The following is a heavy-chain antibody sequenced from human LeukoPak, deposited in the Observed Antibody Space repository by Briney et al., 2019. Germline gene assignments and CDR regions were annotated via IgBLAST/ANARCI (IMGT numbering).Heavy chain of an antibody. J-gene: IGHJ6*04. CDR1: GGSISNYY. V-gene: IGHV4-59*01. D-gene: IGHD2-15*01. Sequence: SETLSLTCTVSGGSISNYYWSWIRQPPGKGLEWIGYIYYSGSTNYSPSLKSRVTISVDTSKDQFALKLSSVTAADTAVYSCARDPGYCSGGSCCAYYYYGMDVWGKGTTVTVSS. CDR2: IYYSGST. CDR3: ARDPGYCSGGSCCAYYYYGMDV.